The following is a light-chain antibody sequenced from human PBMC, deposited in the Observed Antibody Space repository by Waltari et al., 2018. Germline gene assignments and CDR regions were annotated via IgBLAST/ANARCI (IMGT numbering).Light chain of an antibody. CDR1: QSLLYSSNNKNY. Sequence: DIVMTQSPDSLAVSLGERATINCKSSQSLLYSSNNKNYLSWYQQKPGQTPKLLISWASTRESGVPDRCSGSGSGTDFTLTIGSLQAEDVSIYYCQQYYSTPPTFGGGTKVEIK. V-gene: IGKV4-1*01. J-gene: IGKJ4*01. CDR3: QQYYSTPPT. CDR2: WAS.